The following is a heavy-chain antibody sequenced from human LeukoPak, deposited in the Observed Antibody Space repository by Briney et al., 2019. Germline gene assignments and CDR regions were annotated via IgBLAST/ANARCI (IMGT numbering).Heavy chain of an antibody. D-gene: IGHD3-22*01. Sequence: GASVKVSCKASGYTFTSYAMNWVRQAPGQGLEWMGWINTNTGNPTYAQGFTGRFVFSLDTSVSTAYLQISSLKAEDTAVYYCARDWYYYDSSGYPYFDYWGQGTLVTVSS. CDR3: ARDWYYYDSSGYPYFDY. J-gene: IGHJ4*02. CDR1: GYTFTSYA. V-gene: IGHV7-4-1*02. CDR2: INTNTGNP.